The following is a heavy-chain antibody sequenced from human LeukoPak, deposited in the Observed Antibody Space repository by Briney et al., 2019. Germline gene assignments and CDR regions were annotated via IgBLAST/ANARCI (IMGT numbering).Heavy chain of an antibody. CDR3: AKDTAVAGRDFLDY. J-gene: IGHJ4*02. Sequence: GGSLRLSCAASGFTFSSYGMHWVRQAPGKGLEWVAFIRYDGSSKYYADSVKGRFTISRDNSKNTLYLQMNSLRAEDTAVYYCAKDTAVAGRDFLDYWGQGTLVTVSS. V-gene: IGHV3-30*02. D-gene: IGHD6-19*01. CDR1: GFTFSSYG. CDR2: IRYDGSSK.